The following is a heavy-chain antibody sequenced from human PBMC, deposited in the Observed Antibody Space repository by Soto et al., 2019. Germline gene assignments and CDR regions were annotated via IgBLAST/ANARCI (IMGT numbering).Heavy chain of an antibody. V-gene: IGHV3-30*18. CDR3: AKVGDVYNSFFDY. CDR1: GFTFSSYG. CDR2: SSSDGSKK. Sequence: QVRLVESGGGVVQPGRSLRLSCAASGFTFSSYGIHWVRQAPGEGLEWVAVSSSDGSKKFYADSVKGRFTISRDDSKNTLFLQMSSLMPEDTVVYYCAKVGDVYNSFFDYWGQGTLVTVSS. D-gene: IGHD1-20*01. J-gene: IGHJ4*02.